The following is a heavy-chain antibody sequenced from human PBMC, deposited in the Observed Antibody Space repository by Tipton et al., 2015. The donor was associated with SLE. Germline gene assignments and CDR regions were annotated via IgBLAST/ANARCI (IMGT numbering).Heavy chain of an antibody. D-gene: IGHD2-21*01. CDR2: IYSGASVT. CDR3: ARDGPFIVVVIAAYFDY. Sequence: SLRLSCVTSGFTFTDYAMSWVRQAPGKGLEWVSVIYSGASVTYYSDSVKGRFTISSDNSKNTLSLQMNSLRAEDTALYYCARDGPFIVVVIAAYFDYWGQGTLVTVSP. CDR1: GFTFTDYA. J-gene: IGHJ4*02. V-gene: IGHV3-23*03.